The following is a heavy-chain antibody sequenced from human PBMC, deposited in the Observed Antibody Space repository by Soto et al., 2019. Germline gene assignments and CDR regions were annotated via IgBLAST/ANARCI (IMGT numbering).Heavy chain of an antibody. CDR2: INHSGST. CDR1: GGSFSGYY. Sequence: QVQLQQWGAGLLKPSETLSLTCAVYGGSFSGYYWSWIRQPPGKGLEWIGEINHSGSTNYNPSLKSRVTISVDTSKNQFSLKLSSVTAADTAVYYCARPRYCSGGSCYSDWFDPWGQGTLVTVSS. J-gene: IGHJ5*02. CDR3: ARPRYCSGGSCYSDWFDP. D-gene: IGHD2-15*01. V-gene: IGHV4-34*01.